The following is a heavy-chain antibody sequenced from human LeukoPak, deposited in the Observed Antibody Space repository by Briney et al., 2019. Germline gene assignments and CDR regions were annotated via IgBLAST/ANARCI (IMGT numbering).Heavy chain of an antibody. J-gene: IGHJ4*02. D-gene: IGHD4-23*01. CDR3: ARNGGNSDY. CDR2: INHSGST. Sequence: SETLSLTCAVYGGSFSGYYWSWIRQPPGKGLEWIGEINHSGSTNYNPSLKSRATISVDTSKNQFSLKLSSVTAADTAVYYCARNGGNSDYWGQGTLVTVSS. CDR1: GGSFSGYY. V-gene: IGHV4-34*01.